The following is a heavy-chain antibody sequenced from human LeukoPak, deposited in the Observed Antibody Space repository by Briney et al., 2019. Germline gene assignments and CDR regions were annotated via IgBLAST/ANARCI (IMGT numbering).Heavy chain of an antibody. CDR3: ARTYYYDSSGYPFVGSWFDP. V-gene: IGHV1-46*01. CDR2: INPSGGST. D-gene: IGHD3-22*01. J-gene: IGHJ5*02. CDR1: GYTFTSYY. Sequence: ASVKVSCKASGYTFTSYYMHWVRQAPGQGLEWMGIINPSGGSTSYAQKFQGRVTMTRDTSTSTVYMELSSLRSEDTAVYYCARTYYYDSSGYPFVGSWFDPWGQGTLVTVSS.